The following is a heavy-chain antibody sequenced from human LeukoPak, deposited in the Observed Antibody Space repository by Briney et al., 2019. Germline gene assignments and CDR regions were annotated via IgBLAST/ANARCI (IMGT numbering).Heavy chain of an antibody. J-gene: IGHJ6*03. CDR3: ARRKRYCSSTSCYVGYYYYYMDV. V-gene: IGHV4-34*01. Sequence: SETLSLTCAVYGGSFSGYYWSWIRKPPGKGLEWIGEINHSGSTNYNPSLKSRVTISVDTSKNQFSLKLSSVTAADTAVYYCARRKRYCSSTSCYVGYYYYYMDVWGKGTTVTISS. D-gene: IGHD2-2*01. CDR2: INHSGST. CDR1: GGSFSGYY.